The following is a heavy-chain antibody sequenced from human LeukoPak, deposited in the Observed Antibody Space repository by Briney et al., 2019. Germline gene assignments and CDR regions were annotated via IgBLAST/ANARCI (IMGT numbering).Heavy chain of an antibody. V-gene: IGHV3-7*03. CDR3: AREDTAMGYYYYYGMDV. D-gene: IGHD5-18*01. CDR2: IKQDGSEE. CDR1: GFTFSSYW. Sequence: GGSLRLSCAASGFTFSSYWMSWVRQAPGKGLEWVANIKQDGSEEYYVDSVKGRFTISRDNAKNSLYLQMNSLRAEDTAVYYCAREDTAMGYYYYYGMDVWGKGTTVTVSS. J-gene: IGHJ6*04.